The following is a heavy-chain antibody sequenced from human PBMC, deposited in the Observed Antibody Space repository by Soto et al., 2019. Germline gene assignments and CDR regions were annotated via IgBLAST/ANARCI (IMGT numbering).Heavy chain of an antibody. CDR3: ARGYSTSPNWFDP. CDR1: VFTFSNYW. J-gene: IGHJ5*02. D-gene: IGHD6-13*01. Sequence: PWWSLRLPCTASVFTFSNYWMSWFRQAPGKGLEWVANIKVDGSDKYYVDSVKGRFTISRDNAKNSLFLQMNSLRAEDTAVYYCARGYSTSPNWFDPWGQGTLVTVSS. V-gene: IGHV3-7*03. CDR2: IKVDGSDK.